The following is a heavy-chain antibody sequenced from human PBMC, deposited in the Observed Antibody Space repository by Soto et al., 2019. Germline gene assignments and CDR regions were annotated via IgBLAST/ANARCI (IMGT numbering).Heavy chain of an antibody. V-gene: IGHV1-69*13. Sequence: SVKVSCKASGGTFSSYAISWVRQAPGQGLEWMGGIIPIFGTANYAQKFQGRVTITADESTSTAYMELSSLRSEDTAVYYCARGHPGESHYYYYGMDVWGQGTTVTVSS. J-gene: IGHJ6*02. CDR3: ARGHPGESHYYYYGMDV. D-gene: IGHD3-10*01. CDR1: GGTFSSYA. CDR2: IIPIFGTA.